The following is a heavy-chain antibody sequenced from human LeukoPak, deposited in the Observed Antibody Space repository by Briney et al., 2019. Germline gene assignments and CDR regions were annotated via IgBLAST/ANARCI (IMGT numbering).Heavy chain of an antibody. Sequence: GGSLRLSCAASGFIFSGYAMDWVRQARGKGLEWVSGISGRGDSRYYADSVKGRFTISRDNSKNTLYLQMHGLRADDTATYYCAKDRVSPGFNWFDSWGQGTLVTVSS. J-gene: IGHJ5*01. CDR2: ISGRGDSR. CDR3: AKDRVSPGFNWFDS. CDR1: GFIFSGYA. D-gene: IGHD2/OR15-2a*01. V-gene: IGHV3-23*01.